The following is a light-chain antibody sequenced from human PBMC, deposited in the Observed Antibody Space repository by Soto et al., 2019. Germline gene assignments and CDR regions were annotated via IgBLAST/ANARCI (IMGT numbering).Light chain of an antibody. Sequence: AIQMTQSPSSLSASVGDRVTITCRASQGIRNDLDWFQQKPGKAPKLLIYAVSNLQSGVPARFSGSGSGTDFTLTISSLQPEDFATYYCLQKYFYSFTFGPGTKVDIK. CDR1: QGIRND. CDR3: LQKYFYSFT. CDR2: AVS. J-gene: IGKJ3*01. V-gene: IGKV1-6*01.